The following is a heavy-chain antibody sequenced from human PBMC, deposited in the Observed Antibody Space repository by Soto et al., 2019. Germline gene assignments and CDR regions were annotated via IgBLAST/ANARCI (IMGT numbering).Heavy chain of an antibody. CDR3: ARDGTVLRFLEWLSPNYYYYYMDV. CDR1: GYTFTSYA. D-gene: IGHD3-3*01. CDR2: INAGNGNT. V-gene: IGHV1-3*01. Sequence: ASVKVSCKASGYTFTSYAMHWVRQAPGQRLEWMGWINAGNGNTKYSQKFQGRVTITRDTSASTAYMELSSLRSEDTAVYYCARDGTVLRFLEWLSPNYYYYYMDVWGKGTTVTVSS. J-gene: IGHJ6*03.